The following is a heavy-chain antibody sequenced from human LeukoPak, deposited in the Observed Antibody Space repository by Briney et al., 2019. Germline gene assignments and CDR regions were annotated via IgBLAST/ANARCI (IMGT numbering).Heavy chain of an antibody. Sequence: GGSPRLSCAASGFTFSSYAMSWVRQAPGKGLEWVATIVSDGYKAYYADSVKGRFAISRDNSQNTVFLQMNSLRAEDTAMYYCARDAQRGFDYSNSLKYWGHGILVTVSS. D-gene: IGHD4-11*01. CDR1: GFTFSSYA. CDR2: IVSDGYKA. J-gene: IGHJ4*01. V-gene: IGHV3-23*01. CDR3: ARDAQRGFDYSNSLKY.